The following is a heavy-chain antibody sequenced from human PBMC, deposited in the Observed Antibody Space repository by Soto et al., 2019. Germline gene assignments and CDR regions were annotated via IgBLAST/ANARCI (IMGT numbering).Heavy chain of an antibody. CDR2: IYYSGST. V-gene: IGHV4-30-4*01. Sequence: QVQLQESGPGLVKPSQTLSLTCTVSGGSISSGDYYWSWIRQPPGKGLEWIGYIYYSGSTYYNPSLKSRVTISVDTSKNQFSLKLSSVTAADTAVYYCARVLTYYDFWSGGTPTRNWFDPWGQGTLVTVSS. J-gene: IGHJ5*02. CDR1: GGSISSGDYY. CDR3: ARVLTYYDFWSGGTPTRNWFDP. D-gene: IGHD3-3*01.